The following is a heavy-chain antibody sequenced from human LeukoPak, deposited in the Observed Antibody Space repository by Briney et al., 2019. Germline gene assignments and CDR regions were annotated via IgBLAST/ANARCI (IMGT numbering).Heavy chain of an antibody. J-gene: IGHJ5*02. CDR1: GGSCDDYY. CDR2: IHPHGIF. V-gene: IGHV4-34*01. CDR3: ARQAPRYSGYDRLLHFDP. Sequence: SETLSLTCDVSGGSCDDYYCSWIRQPPGKGLEWIGEIHPHGIFYYNSSLMSRVTISIDPSKSQFSLRLTSVTAADTAVYYCARQAPRYSGYDRLLHFDPWGQGTLVTVSS. D-gene: IGHD5-12*01.